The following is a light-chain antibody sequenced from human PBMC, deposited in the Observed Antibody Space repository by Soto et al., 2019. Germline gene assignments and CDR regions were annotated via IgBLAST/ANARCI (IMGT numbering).Light chain of an antibody. CDR2: EVS. CDR3: CSYAGRSTFAV. J-gene: IGLJ2*01. CDR1: SSDVGSYNL. Sequence: QSALTQPASVSGSPGQSITISCTGTSSDVGSYNLVSWYQHHPGKAPKVIIYEVSERPSGVSDRFSGSKSGNTASLTISGLQAEDEAGYYCCSYAGRSTFAVFGGGTKLTVL. V-gene: IGLV2-23*02.